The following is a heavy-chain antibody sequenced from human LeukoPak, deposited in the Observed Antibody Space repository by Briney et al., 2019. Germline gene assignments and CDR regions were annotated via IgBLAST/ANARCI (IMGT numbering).Heavy chain of an antibody. CDR1: GFTFSSYW. CDR3: ARDRGIVVVPAAPSRNAFDI. J-gene: IGHJ3*02. V-gene: IGHV3-74*01. Sequence: GGSLRLSCAASGFTFSSYWMHWVRQAPGKGLVWVSRINTDGSSTSYADSVKGRFTISRDNAKNSLYLQMNSLRAEDTAVYYCARDRGIVVVPAAPSRNAFDIWGQGTMVTVSS. D-gene: IGHD2-2*01. CDR2: INTDGSST.